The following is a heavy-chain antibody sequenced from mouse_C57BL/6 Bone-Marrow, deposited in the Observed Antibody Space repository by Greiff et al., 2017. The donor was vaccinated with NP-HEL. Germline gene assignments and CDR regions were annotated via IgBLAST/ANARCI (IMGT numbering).Heavy chain of an antibody. CDR3: TRWMIYYDYEREYYAMDY. CDR1: GYTFPSYW. D-gene: IGHD2-4*01. CDR2: IYPGNSYT. V-gene: IGHV1-5*01. Sequence: VQLKESGTVLARPGASVKMSCKTSGYTFPSYWMHWVKQRPGQGLEWIGAIYPGNSYTSYNQKFKGKAKLTAVTSASTAYMELSSLTNEDSAVYYCTRWMIYYDYEREYYAMDYWGQGTSVTVSS. J-gene: IGHJ4*01.